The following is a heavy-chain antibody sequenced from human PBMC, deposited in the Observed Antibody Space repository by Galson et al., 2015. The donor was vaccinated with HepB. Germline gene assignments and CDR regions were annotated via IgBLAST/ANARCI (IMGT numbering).Heavy chain of an antibody. Sequence: CAISGDSVSSNSAAWNWIRQSPSRGLEWLGRTYYRSKWYYDSAVSVESRITIDPDTSKNQFSPHLNSVTPEDTAVYYCTRVRYGSGTSSSYYYHGMDVWGQGTTVTISS. D-gene: IGHD3-10*01. CDR1: GDSVSSNSAA. J-gene: IGHJ6*02. CDR2: TYYRSKWYY. CDR3: TRVRYGSGTSSSYYYHGMDV. V-gene: IGHV6-1*01.